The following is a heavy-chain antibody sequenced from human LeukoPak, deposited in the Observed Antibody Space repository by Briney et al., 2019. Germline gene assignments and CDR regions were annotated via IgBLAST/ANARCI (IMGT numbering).Heavy chain of an antibody. CDR1: GYTFTSYW. CDR2: IDPTDSYT. Sequence: GASLKISCKGSGYTFTSYWISWVRQMPGKGLEWMGRIDPTDSYTNYSPSFQGHATISADKSISTAYLQWSSLKASDTAIYYCARLQGMITFGGLVVDWGQGTLVAVSS. D-gene: IGHD3-16*02. CDR3: ARLQGMITFGGLVVD. J-gene: IGHJ4*02. V-gene: IGHV5-10-1*01.